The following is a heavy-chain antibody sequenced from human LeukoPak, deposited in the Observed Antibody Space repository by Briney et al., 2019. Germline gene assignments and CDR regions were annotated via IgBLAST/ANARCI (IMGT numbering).Heavy chain of an antibody. Sequence: SQTLSLTCAISGDSVSSNSAAWNWISQSPSRGLEWLGRTYYRSKWYNDYAVSVKSRITINPDTSKNQFSLQLNSVTPEDTAVYYCAGTSIAAAGIVDYWGQGTLVTVSS. CDR1: GDSVSSNSAA. V-gene: IGHV6-1*01. D-gene: IGHD6-13*01. J-gene: IGHJ4*02. CDR2: TYYRSKWYN. CDR3: AGTSIAAAGIVDY.